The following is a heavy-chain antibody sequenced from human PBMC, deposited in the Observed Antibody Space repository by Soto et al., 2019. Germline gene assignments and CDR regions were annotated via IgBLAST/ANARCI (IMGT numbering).Heavy chain of an antibody. CDR1: GFIFSNYA. CDR3: ASLNVLLWFGELLMEVPDKENWFDP. D-gene: IGHD3-10*01. CDR2: ISGSGDST. J-gene: IGHJ5*02. Sequence: GGSLRLSCAASGFIFSNYAMSWVRQAPGKGLEWVSTISGSGDSTYYADSVKGRFTVSRDNSRNTLYLQMNSLRAEDTAVYYCASLNVLLWFGELLMEVPDKENWFDPWGQGTLVTVSS. V-gene: IGHV3-23*01.